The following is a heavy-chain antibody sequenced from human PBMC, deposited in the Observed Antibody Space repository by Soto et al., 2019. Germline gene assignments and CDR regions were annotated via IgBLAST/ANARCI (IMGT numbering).Heavy chain of an antibody. J-gene: IGHJ5*02. CDR1: GYTFTSYA. V-gene: IGHV1-3*01. CDR3: ARDPESVMYYDFWSGYWFDP. Sequence: ASVKVSCKASGYTFTSYAMHWVRQAPGQRLERMGWINAGNGNTKYSQKFQGRVTITRDTSASTAYMELSSLRSEDTAVYYCARDPESVMYYDFWSGYWFDPWGQGTLVTVSS. CDR2: INAGNGNT. D-gene: IGHD3-3*01.